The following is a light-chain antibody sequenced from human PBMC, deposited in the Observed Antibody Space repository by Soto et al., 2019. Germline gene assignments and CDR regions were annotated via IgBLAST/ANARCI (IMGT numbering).Light chain of an antibody. CDR2: AAS. CDR1: QGIGRW. Sequence: DIQMTQSPSSVSASVGDRVTITCRASQGIGRWLAWYQQKPGNAPKLLIYAASSSQSGVPSRFSGSGAGTDFTLTISSLQPEEFATYYCLQANTCPLTFGGGTKVEIK. V-gene: IGKV1-12*01. CDR3: LQANTCPLT. J-gene: IGKJ4*01.